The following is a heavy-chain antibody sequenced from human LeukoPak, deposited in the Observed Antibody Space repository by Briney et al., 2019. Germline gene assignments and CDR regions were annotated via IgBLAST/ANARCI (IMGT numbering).Heavy chain of an antibody. J-gene: IGHJ3*02. Sequence: SETLSLTCAVSGYSISSGYHWGWIRQPPGKGLEWIGSIYHSGSIYHSGSTYYNPSLKSRVTISVDTSKNQFSLKLSSVTAADTAVYYCARNQTDVRVVAGAMPGSRPFDIWGQGTMVTVSS. CDR3: ARNQTDVRVVAGAMPGSRPFDI. CDR2: IYHSGSIYHSGST. D-gene: IGHD2-2*01. CDR1: GYSISSGYH. V-gene: IGHV4-38-2*01.